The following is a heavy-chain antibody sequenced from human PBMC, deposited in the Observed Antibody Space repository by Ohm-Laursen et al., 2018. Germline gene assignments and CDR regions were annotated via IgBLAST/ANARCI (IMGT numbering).Heavy chain of an antibody. V-gene: IGHV3-53*01. CDR2: VYSGGST. Sequence: SLRLSCAASGLTVRSNHMSWVRQTPGKGLEWVSVVYSGGSTYYADSVKGRFTIPRDNFKNTLYLQMNSLRVEDTAVYYCARDRGHFDYWGQGALVTVSS. J-gene: IGHJ4*02. D-gene: IGHD3-10*01. CDR1: GLTVRSNH. CDR3: ARDRGHFDY.